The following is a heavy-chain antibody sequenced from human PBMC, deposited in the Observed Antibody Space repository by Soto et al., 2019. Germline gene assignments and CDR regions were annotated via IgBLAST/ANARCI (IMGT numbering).Heavy chain of an antibody. D-gene: IGHD3-10*01. CDR2: IYPGDSDT. CDR1: GYSFTSYW. CDR3: ARRHGSGSYPFDY. J-gene: IGHJ4*02. V-gene: IGHV5-51*01. Sequence: PGESLKISCKVSGYSFTSYWIGWVRQMPGKGLEWMGIIYPGDSDTRYSPSFHSQVTTSADKTTSTAYLQRRSRKASVTAMYYCARRHGSGSYPFDYWGQGTLVTVSS.